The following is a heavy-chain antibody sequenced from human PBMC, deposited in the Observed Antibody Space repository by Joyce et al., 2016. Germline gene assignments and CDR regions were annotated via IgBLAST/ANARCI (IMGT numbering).Heavy chain of an antibody. CDR3: ARRPRTGDGLYFDS. CDR1: GGSISSRSYY. CDR2: IYYSGNT. J-gene: IGHJ4*02. D-gene: IGHD7-27*01. Sequence: QLQLQESGPGLVKPSETLSLTCTVSGGSISSRSYYWGWIRQSPGKGLEWIGNIYYSGNTYYNPSLKSRVTISVDTSKNQFSLKLNSVTAADTAVYYCARRPRTGDGLYFDSWGLGTLVTVSS. V-gene: IGHV4-39*01.